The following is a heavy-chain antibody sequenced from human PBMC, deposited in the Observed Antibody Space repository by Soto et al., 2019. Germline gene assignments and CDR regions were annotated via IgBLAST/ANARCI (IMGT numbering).Heavy chain of an antibody. Sequence: ASVKVSCKASGYTFTSYYMHWVRQAPGQGLEWMGIINPSGGSTSYAQKFQGRVTMTRDTSTSTVYMELSSLRSEDTAVYYCARVYKDIVATMGYFDYWGQGXLVTVSS. CDR3: ARVYKDIVATMGYFDY. J-gene: IGHJ4*02. V-gene: IGHV1-46*01. CDR2: INPSGGST. D-gene: IGHD5-12*01. CDR1: GYTFTSYY.